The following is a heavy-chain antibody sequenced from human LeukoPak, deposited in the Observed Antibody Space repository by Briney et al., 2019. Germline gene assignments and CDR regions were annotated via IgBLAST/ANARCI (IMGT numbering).Heavy chain of an antibody. CDR1: GGSISTHY. CDR3: ARGTPSMVRGVVILWFDP. Sequence: KSSETLSLTCTVSGGSISTHYWSWIRQPPGKGLEWMGYIYYSGSTTYNPSLKSRVTISVDTSKNQFSLRLSSVTAADTAVYYCARGTPSMVRGVVILWFDPWGQGTLVTVSS. CDR2: IYYSGST. J-gene: IGHJ5*02. V-gene: IGHV4-59*11. D-gene: IGHD3-10*01.